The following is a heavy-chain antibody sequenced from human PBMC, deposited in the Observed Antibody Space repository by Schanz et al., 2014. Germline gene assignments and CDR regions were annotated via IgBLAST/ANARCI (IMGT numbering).Heavy chain of an antibody. J-gene: IGHJ3*02. CDR2: INQSGTT. CDR3: ARGTRERVLLRSWQCAFDI. CDR1: GGSFSSNY. V-gene: IGHV4-34*02. D-gene: IGHD3-10*02. Sequence: QVQLQQWGAGLLKPSETLSLTCAVYGGSFSSNYWSWIRQPPGKGLEWIGEINQSGTTNYNPSLKSRVTMSVDTSKTQISLELRCVTAADTAVYYCARGTRERVLLRSWQCAFDIWGQGTMGTVSA.